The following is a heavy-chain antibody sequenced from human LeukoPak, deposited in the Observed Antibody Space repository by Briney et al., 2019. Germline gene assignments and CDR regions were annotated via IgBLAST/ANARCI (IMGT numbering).Heavy chain of an antibody. CDR1: GYTFTSYG. Sequence: GASVKVSCKASGYTFTSYGISWVRQAPGQGLEWMGWISAYNGNTNYAQKLQGRVAMTTDTSTSTAYMELRSLRSDDTAVYYCARDRGATTWGADFDYWGQGTLVTVSS. D-gene: IGHD1-26*01. CDR2: ISAYNGNT. CDR3: ARDRGATTWGADFDY. V-gene: IGHV1-18*01. J-gene: IGHJ4*02.